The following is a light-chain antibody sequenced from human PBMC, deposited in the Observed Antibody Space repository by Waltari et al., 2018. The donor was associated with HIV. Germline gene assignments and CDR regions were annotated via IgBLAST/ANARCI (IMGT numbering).Light chain of an antibody. CDR3: SSYTSSSTLDVV. J-gene: IGLJ2*01. V-gene: IGLV2-14*01. CDR1: SSDVGGYNY. Sequence: QSALTQPASVSGSPGQSITISCTGTSSDVGGYNYVSWYQQHPGKAPKLMIYEVSNRPSGVSNRFSGSKAGNTASRTISGLQAEDEADYYCSSYTSSSTLDVVCGGGTKLTVL. CDR2: EVS.